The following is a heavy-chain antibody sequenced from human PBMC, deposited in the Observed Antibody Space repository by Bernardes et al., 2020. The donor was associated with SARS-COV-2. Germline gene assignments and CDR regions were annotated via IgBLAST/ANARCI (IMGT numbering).Heavy chain of an antibody. V-gene: IGHV1-2*02. Sequence: ASVKVSCKASGYTFTGYYMHWVRQAPGQGLEWMGWINPNSGVTNYAQNFQGRVTMTRDTSISTAYMELRSLTSDDTAVYYCATVVGYSYGGGWFDPWGQGTLVTVSS. CDR3: ATVVGYSYGGGWFDP. J-gene: IGHJ5*02. CDR1: GYTFTGYY. CDR2: INPNSGVT. D-gene: IGHD5-18*01.